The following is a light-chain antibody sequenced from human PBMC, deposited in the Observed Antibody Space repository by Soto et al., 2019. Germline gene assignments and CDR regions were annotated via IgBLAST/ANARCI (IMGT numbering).Light chain of an antibody. J-gene: IGKJ2*01. Sequence: EIVMTQSPATLSVSPGERDTLSCRASQSVSSNLAWYQQKPGQAPRLRIYGASTRATGIPARFSGSGSGTDVTLTISSLQSEDFTVYYCQQYSNWPTHFGQGTKLEIK. CDR3: QQYSNWPTH. CDR2: GAS. V-gene: IGKV3-15*01. CDR1: QSVSSN.